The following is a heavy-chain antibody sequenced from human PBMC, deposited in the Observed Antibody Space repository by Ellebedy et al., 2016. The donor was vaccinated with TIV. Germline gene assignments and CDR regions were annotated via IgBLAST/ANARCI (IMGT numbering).Heavy chain of an antibody. D-gene: IGHD2-21*02. CDR2: IYYSGST. J-gene: IGHJ6*02. Sequence: MPSETLSLTCTAPGGSISSYSWSWIRQPPGKGLEWIGYIYYSGSTNYNPSLKSRVTISVDTSKNQFCLKLSSVTAADTAVYYFARDRVVTAYFPINYYYGMDVWGQGTTVTVSS. V-gene: IGHV4-59*12. CDR3: ARDRVVTAYFPINYYYGMDV. CDR1: GGSISSYS.